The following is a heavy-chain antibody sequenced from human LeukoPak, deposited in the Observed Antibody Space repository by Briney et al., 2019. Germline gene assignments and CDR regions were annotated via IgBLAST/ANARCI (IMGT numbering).Heavy chain of an antibody. Sequence: SETLSLTCTVSGGSISNYYWSWIRQPPGKGLEWIGYISDSGSTYYNPSLKSRVTISVDTSKNQFSLKLSSVTAADTAVYYCASYCSSTSCYIYWGQGTLVTVSS. CDR3: ASYCSSTSCYIY. CDR1: GGSISNYY. V-gene: IGHV4-4*08. CDR2: ISDSGST. D-gene: IGHD2-2*01. J-gene: IGHJ4*02.